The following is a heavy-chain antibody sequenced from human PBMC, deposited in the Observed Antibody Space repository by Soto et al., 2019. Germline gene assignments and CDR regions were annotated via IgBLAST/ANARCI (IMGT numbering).Heavy chain of an antibody. CDR1: GFTFSSYD. CDR3: ARGSGFYWYFDL. D-gene: IGHD3-10*01. J-gene: IGHJ2*01. V-gene: IGHV3-13*04. Sequence: EVQLVESGGGLVQPGGSLRLSCAASGFTFSSYDMHWVRQATGKGLEWVSAIGTAGDTYYPGSVKCRFTISRENAKNSLYLQMNSLRAGDTAVYYCARGSGFYWYFDLWGRGTLVTVSS. CDR2: IGTAGDT.